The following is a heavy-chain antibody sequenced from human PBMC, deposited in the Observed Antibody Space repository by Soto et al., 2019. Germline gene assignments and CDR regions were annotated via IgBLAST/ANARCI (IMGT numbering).Heavy chain of an antibody. CDR2: ISGSGGST. D-gene: IGHD3-16*02. CDR1: GFTFSSYA. CDR3: ANINVWGSYRYEFDY. Sequence: QPGGSLRLSCAASGFTFSSYAMSWVRQAPGKGLEWVSAISGSGGSTYYADSVKGRFTISRDNSKNTLYLQMNSLRAEDTAVYYCANINVWGSYRYEFDYWGQGTLVTVSS. V-gene: IGHV3-23*01. J-gene: IGHJ4*02.